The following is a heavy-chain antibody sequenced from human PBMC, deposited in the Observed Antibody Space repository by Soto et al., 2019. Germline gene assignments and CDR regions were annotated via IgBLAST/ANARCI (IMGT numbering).Heavy chain of an antibody. CDR1: GYTFTGYD. CDR3: ARQDPRQWLYGFDI. CDR2: INPNSGGT. V-gene: IGHV1-2*04. Sequence: GASVKVSCTASGYTFTGYDMHWVRQAPGQGLEWMGWINPNSGGTNYAQKFQGWVTMTRDTSISTAYMELSRLRSDDTAVYYCARQDPRQWLYGFDICGQGTMVT. J-gene: IGHJ3*02. D-gene: IGHD6-19*01.